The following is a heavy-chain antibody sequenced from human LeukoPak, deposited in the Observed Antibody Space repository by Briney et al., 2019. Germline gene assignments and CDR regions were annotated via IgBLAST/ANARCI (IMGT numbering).Heavy chain of an antibody. D-gene: IGHD6-13*01. CDR1: GFTFSSYA. CDR3: AKGPKKQMVGSRGYYFDF. Sequence: GGSLRLSCAASGFTFSSYAMHWVRQAPGKGLEWVAVISYDGSNKYYADSVKGRFTISRDNSKNTLYLQVNSLRAEDTAVYFCAKGPKKQMVGSRGYYFDFWGQGTLVTVSS. CDR2: ISYDGSNK. V-gene: IGHV3-30*04. J-gene: IGHJ4*02.